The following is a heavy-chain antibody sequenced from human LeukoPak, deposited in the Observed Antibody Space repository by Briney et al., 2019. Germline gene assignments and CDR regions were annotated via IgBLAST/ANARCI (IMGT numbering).Heavy chain of an antibody. CDR1: GGSFSGYY. D-gene: IGHD6-6*01. V-gene: IGHV4-34*01. J-gene: IGHJ4*02. Sequence: SETLSLTCAVYGGSFSGYYWSLIRQPPGKGLEWIGEINHSGSTNYNPSLKSRVTISVDTSKNQFSLKLSSVTAADTAVYYCAREGSSSPLHYWGQGTLVTVSS. CDR2: INHSGST. CDR3: AREGSSSPLHY.